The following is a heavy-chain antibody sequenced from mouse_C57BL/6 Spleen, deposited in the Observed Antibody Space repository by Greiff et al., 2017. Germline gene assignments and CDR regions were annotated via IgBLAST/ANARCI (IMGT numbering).Heavy chain of an antibody. CDR2: IDPETGGN. Sequence: VQLQQSGAELVRPGASVTLSCKASGYTFTDYEMHWVKQTPVHGLEWIGAIDPETGGNAYNQKFKGKAILTADKSSSTAYMELRSLTSEDSAVYYCTQRAYDDYEGYFDVWGTGTTVTVSS. CDR3: TQRAYDDYEGYFDV. V-gene: IGHV1-15*01. J-gene: IGHJ1*03. D-gene: IGHD2-4*01. CDR1: GYTFTDYE.